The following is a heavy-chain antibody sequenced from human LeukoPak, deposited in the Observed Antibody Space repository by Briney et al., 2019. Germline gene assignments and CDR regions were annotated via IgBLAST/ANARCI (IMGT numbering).Heavy chain of an antibody. J-gene: IGHJ4*02. CDR3: ARTRPGSGWYNFDF. CDR2: IYSGGDT. Sequence: GGSLRLSCAASGFTVSSSFMSWVRQAPGKGLEWVSVIYSGGDTYYADSVKGRFTISRDSSKNTLHLQMNSLRAEDTATYFCARTRPGSGWYNFDFWGQGTLVTVSS. CDR1: GFTVSSSF. V-gene: IGHV3-66*01. D-gene: IGHD6-13*01.